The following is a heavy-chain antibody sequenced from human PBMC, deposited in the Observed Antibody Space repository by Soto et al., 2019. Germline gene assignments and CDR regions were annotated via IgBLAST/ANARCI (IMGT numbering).Heavy chain of an antibody. J-gene: IGHJ4*02. CDR3: ARADSSGWYRF. D-gene: IGHD6-19*01. Sequence: PGGSLRLSCAASGFTFSSYSMNWVRQAPGKGLEWVSYISSSSSTIYYADSVKGRFTISRDNAKNSLYLQMNSLRAEDTAVDYCARADSSGWYRFWGQGTLVTFSS. CDR1: GFTFSSYS. V-gene: IGHV3-48*01. CDR2: ISSSSSTI.